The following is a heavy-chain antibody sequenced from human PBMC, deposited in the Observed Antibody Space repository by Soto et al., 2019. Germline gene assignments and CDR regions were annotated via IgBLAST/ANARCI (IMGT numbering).Heavy chain of an antibody. Sequence: QLQLQESGPGLVKPSETLSLTCTVSGGSISSSSYYWGWIRQPPGKGLEWIGSIYYSGSTYYNPSLKSRVTISVDTSKNQFSLKLSSVTAADTAVYYCALEYSISGTEGDAFDIWGQGTMVTVSS. CDR1: GGSISSSSYY. CDR3: ALEYSISGTEGDAFDI. CDR2: IYYSGST. J-gene: IGHJ3*02. V-gene: IGHV4-39*01. D-gene: IGHD6-6*01.